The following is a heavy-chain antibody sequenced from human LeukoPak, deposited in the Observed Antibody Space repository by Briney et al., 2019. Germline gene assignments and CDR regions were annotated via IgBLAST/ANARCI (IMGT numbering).Heavy chain of an antibody. V-gene: IGHV1-2*06. J-gene: IGHJ4*02. Sequence: ASVKVSCKASGYTFTGYYMHWVRQAPGQGLEWMGRINPKSGGTNYAQKFQGRVTMTRDTSISTAYMELSRLRSDDTAVYYCARVFVGGSSFGESIDYWGQGTLVTVSS. CDR1: GYTFTGYY. D-gene: IGHD3-10*01. CDR2: INPKSGGT. CDR3: ARVFVGGSSFGESIDY.